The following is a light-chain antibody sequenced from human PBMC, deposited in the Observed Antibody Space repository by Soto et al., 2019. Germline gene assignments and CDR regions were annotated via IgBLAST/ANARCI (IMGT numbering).Light chain of an antibody. CDR2: LAS. Sequence: DFVMTQSPLCLPVPPGEPSSISCRSSQILLHSNGFNYLDWYVQKPGQSPQXLISLASTRASGVPDRLSGSESGTDFTLNISRVEAEDVGVYYCMQALQAWTFGHGTKVDIK. CDR1: QILLHSNGFNY. V-gene: IGKV2-28*01. CDR3: MQALQAWT. J-gene: IGKJ1*01.